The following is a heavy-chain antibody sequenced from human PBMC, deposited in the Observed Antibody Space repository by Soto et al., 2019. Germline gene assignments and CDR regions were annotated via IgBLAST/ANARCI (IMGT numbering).Heavy chain of an antibody. Sequence: ASVKVSCKAFGYTFTSYAIHWVRQAPGQRLEWMGWINAGNGNTKYSQKFQGRVTITRDTSASTAYMELTSLRSEDTAVYFCARDHARGIPDYRGQRTLVTVS. V-gene: IGHV1-3*01. CDR2: INAGNGNT. D-gene: IGHD2-21*01. CDR1: GYTFTSYA. J-gene: IGHJ4*01. CDR3: ARDHARGIPDY.